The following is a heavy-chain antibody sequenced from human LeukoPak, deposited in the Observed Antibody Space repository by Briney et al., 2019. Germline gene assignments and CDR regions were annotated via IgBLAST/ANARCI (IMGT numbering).Heavy chain of an antibody. CDR1: GFTLSTYD. CDR2: ISSDWNTI. V-gene: IGHV3-48*03. J-gene: IGHJ4*02. CDR3: VRRFDC. Sequence: GGSLRLSCAASGFTLSTYDMNWVRQAPGKGLEWVSYISSDWNTIYYADSVKGRFTLSRDNGKNALYLQMDSLRVEDTAIYYCVRRFDCWGQGTLVTVSS.